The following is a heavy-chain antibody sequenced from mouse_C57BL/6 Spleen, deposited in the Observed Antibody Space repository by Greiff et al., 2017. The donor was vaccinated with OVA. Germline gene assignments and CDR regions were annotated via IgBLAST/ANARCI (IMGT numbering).Heavy chain of an antibody. CDR1: GYTFTSYW. CDR3: ARNGDIYDGYYDFFDY. J-gene: IGHJ2*01. Sequence: VQLQQSGTELVKPGASVKLSCKASGYTFTSYWMHWVKQRPGQGLEWIGNINPSNGGTNYNEKFKSKATLTVDKSSSTAYMQLSSLTSEDSAVYYCARNGDIYDGYYDFFDYWGQGTTLTVSS. D-gene: IGHD2-3*01. CDR2: INPSNGGT. V-gene: IGHV1-53*01.